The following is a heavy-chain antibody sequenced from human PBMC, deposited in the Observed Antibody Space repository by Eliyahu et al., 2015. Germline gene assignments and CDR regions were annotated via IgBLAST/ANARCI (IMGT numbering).Heavy chain of an antibody. Sequence: EVQLVESGGGLVKPGGSLRLSXAASGFXFXSXSMNWVRQAPGKGLEWVSXISSSSSYIYYADSVKGRFTISRDNAKNSLYLQMNSLRAEDTAVYYCARDPYSGSQKYNWFDPWGQGTLVTVSS. CDR1: GFXFXSXS. J-gene: IGHJ5*02. V-gene: IGHV3-21*01. CDR2: ISSSSSYI. CDR3: ARDPYSGSQKYNWFDP. D-gene: IGHD1-26*01.